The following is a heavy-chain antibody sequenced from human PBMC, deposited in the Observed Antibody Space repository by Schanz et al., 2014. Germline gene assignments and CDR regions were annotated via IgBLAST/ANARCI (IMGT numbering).Heavy chain of an antibody. CDR3: AKFLYDDPS. Sequence: QVQLQESGPGLVKPSETLSLTCSVSGGDIGNYYWSWIRQPPGKGLEWIGYIHQSGGTNYNPSLKSRVTILVDPSKNKFPLRLPSLTAADTAVYYCAKFLYDDPSWGQGTLVTVSS. D-gene: IGHD3-3*01. CDR2: IHQSGGT. CDR1: GGDIGNYY. V-gene: IGHV4-59*08. J-gene: IGHJ5*02.